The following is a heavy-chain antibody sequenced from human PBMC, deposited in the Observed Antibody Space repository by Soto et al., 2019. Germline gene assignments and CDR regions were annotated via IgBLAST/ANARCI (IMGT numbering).Heavy chain of an antibody. CDR2: IYYSGST. J-gene: IGHJ4*02. V-gene: IGHV4-59*08. Sequence: SETLSLTCTVSGGSISSYYWSWIRQPPGKGLEWIGYIYYSGSTNYNPSLKSRVTISVDTSKNQFSLKLSSVTAADTAVYYCARSPGVGSGSYISRGTYFDYWGQGTLVTVSS. CDR1: GGSISSYY. D-gene: IGHD3-10*01. CDR3: ARSPGVGSGSYISRGTYFDY.